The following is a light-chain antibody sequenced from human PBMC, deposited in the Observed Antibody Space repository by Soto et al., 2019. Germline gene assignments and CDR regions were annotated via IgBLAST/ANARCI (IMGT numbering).Light chain of an antibody. V-gene: IGKV3-20*01. CDR3: QQYGSSGFT. CDR1: QSVSSSY. CDR2: GAS. J-gene: IGKJ3*01. Sequence: IVLTQSAVTLSLSPGERATLSCRASQSVSSSYLTWYQQKPGQAPRLLIYGASSRATGVPDRFSGSGSGTDFTLTISRLEPEDFAVYYCQQYGSSGFTFGPGTKVDIK.